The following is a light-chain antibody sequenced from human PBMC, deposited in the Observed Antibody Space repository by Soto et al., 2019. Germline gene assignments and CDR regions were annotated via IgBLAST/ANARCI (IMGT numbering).Light chain of an antibody. Sequence: DIQMTQSPSSLSASVGDLVTITCRASQNINSYLNWYQQKVGKAPKLMINAASTLQSGVPLRVIGSGSGTDFTLTISSLPPEDFATYDGQESYNLHTFGGGTKVEIK. CDR3: QESYNLHT. CDR1: QNINSY. CDR2: AAS. J-gene: IGKJ4*01. V-gene: IGKV1-39*01.